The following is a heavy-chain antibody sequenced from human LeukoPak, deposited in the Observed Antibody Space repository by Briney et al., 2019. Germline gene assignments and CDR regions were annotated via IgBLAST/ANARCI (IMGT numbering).Heavy chain of an antibody. J-gene: IGHJ4*02. CDR3: ARAWLDNYYFDY. CDR1: GDSVSSKHAA. CDR2: AYYRSKWYN. D-gene: IGHD6-19*01. Sequence: SQTLSLTCAISGDSVSSKHAAWNWIRQSPSRGLEWLGRAYYRSKWYNDYAVSMKSRITINPDTSKNQFSLQLNSVTPEDTAVYYCARAWLDNYYFDYWGQGTLVTVSS. V-gene: IGHV6-1*01.